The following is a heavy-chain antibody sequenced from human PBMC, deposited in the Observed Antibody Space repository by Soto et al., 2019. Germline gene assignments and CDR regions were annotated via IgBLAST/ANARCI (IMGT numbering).Heavy chain of an antibody. V-gene: IGHV4-39*07. CDR1: GGSISGSSNS. J-gene: IGHJ5*01. CDR3: ARGVAS. CDR2: LLYSGGT. Sequence: QLQLQESGPGLVKPSETLSLTCTVSGGSISGSSNSWGWTRQPPGKGLEWVASLLYSGGTYYNPSLQRRITTSLDKSKNQFSMNLNSVTAAATAVDYCARGVASWGQGTLVTVSS.